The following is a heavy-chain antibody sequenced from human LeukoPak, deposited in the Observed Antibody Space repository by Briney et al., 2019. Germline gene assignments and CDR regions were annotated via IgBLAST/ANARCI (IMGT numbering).Heavy chain of an antibody. Sequence: GGTLRLSCVASGFTFGSYGMSWVRQAPGKGLEWVCGINWNGGSTGYAASVKGRFTISRDNAKTSLYLQMTSLRAEDPAVYYCARDSGGYYGPLYYYYMDVWGKGTTVTASS. CDR1: GFTFGSYG. D-gene: IGHD3-3*01. CDR3: ARDSGGYYGPLYYYYMDV. CDR2: INWNGGST. V-gene: IGHV3-20*04. J-gene: IGHJ6*03.